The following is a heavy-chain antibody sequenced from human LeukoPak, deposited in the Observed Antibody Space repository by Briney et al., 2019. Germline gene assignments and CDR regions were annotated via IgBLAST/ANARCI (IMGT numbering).Heavy chain of an antibody. V-gene: IGHV4-38-2*02. J-gene: IGHJ6*03. CDR2: IYHSGST. CDR1: GYSISSGYY. CDR3: ARVIVGATSSSYYYYMDV. Sequence: SETLSLTCTVSGYSISSGYYWGWIRQPPGKGLEWIGSIYHSGSTYYNPSLKSRVTISVDTSKNQFSLKLSSVTAADTAVYYCARVIVGATSSSYYYYMDVWGKGTTVTISS. D-gene: IGHD1-26*01.